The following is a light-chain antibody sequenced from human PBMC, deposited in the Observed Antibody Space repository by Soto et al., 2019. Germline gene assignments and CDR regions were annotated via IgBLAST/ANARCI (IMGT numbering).Light chain of an antibody. CDR3: QQYNSYST. J-gene: IGKJ1*01. CDR2: DAS. Sequence: DIQMTQSPSTLSASVGDRVTITCRASQSISSWLAWYQQKPGKAPKLLIYDASSLESGVPSRFSGSGSGTEFTLTNSSLQPDDFATYYCQQYNSYSTFGQETKLDIK. CDR1: QSISSW. V-gene: IGKV1-5*01.